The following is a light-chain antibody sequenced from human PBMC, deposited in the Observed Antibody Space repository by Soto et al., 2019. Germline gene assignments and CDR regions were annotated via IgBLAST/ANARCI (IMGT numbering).Light chain of an antibody. CDR3: SSYTSSSTPLV. CDR2: DVT. Sequence: QSVLTQPASVSGSPGQSITISCTGTSSDVGGYNYVSWYQQHPGKAPNLMIYDVTNRPSGVSNRFSGSKSGNTASLTISGLQAEDEADYYCSSYTSSSTPLVFGGGTKVTVL. V-gene: IGLV2-14*01. J-gene: IGLJ3*02. CDR1: SSDVGGYNY.